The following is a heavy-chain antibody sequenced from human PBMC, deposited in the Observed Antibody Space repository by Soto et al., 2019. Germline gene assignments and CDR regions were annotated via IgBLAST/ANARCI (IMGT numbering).Heavy chain of an antibody. V-gene: IGHV3-66*01. D-gene: IGHD4-17*01. Sequence: GGSLRLSCAASGFTVSSNYMSWVRQAPGKGLEWVSVIYSGGSTYYADSVKGRFTISRHNSKNTLYLQMNSLRAEDTAVYYCASPAYGDNSYGMDVWGQGTTVTVSS. CDR3: ASPAYGDNSYGMDV. J-gene: IGHJ6*02. CDR2: IYSGGST. CDR1: GFTVSSNY.